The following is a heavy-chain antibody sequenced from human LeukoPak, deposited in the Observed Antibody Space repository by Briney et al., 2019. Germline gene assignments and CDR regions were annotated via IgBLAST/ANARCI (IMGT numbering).Heavy chain of an antibody. V-gene: IGHV1-18*01. J-gene: IGHJ4*02. CDR1: GYTFTSYG. D-gene: IGHD5-24*01. CDR3: ARGGDGYNGYDY. CDR2: INAYNGNT. Sequence: ASVTVSCKASGYTFTSYGISWVRQAPGQGLEGMGWINAYNGNTNYAQKLQGRVTMTTDTSTSTAYMELRSLRSDDTAVYSCARGGDGYNGYDYWGQGTLVTVSS.